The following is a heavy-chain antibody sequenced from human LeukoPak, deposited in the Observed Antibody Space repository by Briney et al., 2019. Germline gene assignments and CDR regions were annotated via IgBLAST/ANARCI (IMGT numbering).Heavy chain of an antibody. CDR2: ISTHNGNT. J-gene: IGHJ4*02. D-gene: IGHD6-19*01. CDR3: ARGEYGGGWYARGFFDY. V-gene: IGHV1-18*01. CDR1: GYSFTSYG. Sequence: ASVKVSCKASGYSFTSYGISWVRQAPGQGLEWTGWISTHNGNTNYAQKLQGRVTMTIDTSTSTAYMDLTSLRSDDTAVYYCARGEYGGGWYARGFFDYWGRGTLVTVSS.